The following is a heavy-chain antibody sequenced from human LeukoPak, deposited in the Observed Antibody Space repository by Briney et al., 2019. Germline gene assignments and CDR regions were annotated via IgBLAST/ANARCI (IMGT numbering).Heavy chain of an antibody. D-gene: IGHD3-10*01. J-gene: IGHJ6*02. Sequence: GGSLRLSCAASGFTFSSYEMNWVRQAPGKGLEWVSYISSSGSTIYYADSVKGRFTISRDNAKNSLYLQMNSLRAEDTAVYYCARTYYSSSGSYSYGMDVWGQGTTVTVSS. CDR2: ISSSGSTI. CDR1: GFTFSSYE. CDR3: ARTYYSSSGSYSYGMDV. V-gene: IGHV3-48*03.